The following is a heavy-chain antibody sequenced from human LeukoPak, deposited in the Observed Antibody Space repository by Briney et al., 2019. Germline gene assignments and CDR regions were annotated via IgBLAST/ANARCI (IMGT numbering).Heavy chain of an antibody. J-gene: IGHJ4*02. CDR2: INPSGGST. D-gene: IGHD6-19*01. CDR3: AREYSSGLGY. V-gene: IGHV1-46*01. CDR1: GGTFSSYA. Sequence: ASVKVSCKASGGTFSSYAISWVRQAPGQGLEWMGIINPSGGSTSYAQKFQGRVTMTRDMSTSTVYMELSSLRSEDTAVYYCAREYSSGLGYWGQGTLVTVSS.